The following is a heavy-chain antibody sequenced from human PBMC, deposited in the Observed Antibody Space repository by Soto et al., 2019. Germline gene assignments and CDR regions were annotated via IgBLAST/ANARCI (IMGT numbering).Heavy chain of an antibody. V-gene: IGHV4-38-2*02. D-gene: IGHD6-19*01. J-gene: IGHJ4*02. CDR2: IYHSGST. CDR1: SSPINSRYY. Sequence: LSLTCTVSSSPINSRYYWGWIRQTPGKGLEWVASIYHSGSTHYNPSLKSRATISVDTSNNQFSLRLSSVTAADTAIYYCARNTSGRNFGYWGQGTQVTVSS. CDR3: ARNTSGRNFGY.